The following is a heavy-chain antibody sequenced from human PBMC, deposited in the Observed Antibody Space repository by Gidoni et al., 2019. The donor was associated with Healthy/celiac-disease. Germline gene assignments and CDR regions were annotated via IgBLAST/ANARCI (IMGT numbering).Heavy chain of an antibody. J-gene: IGHJ4*02. Sequence: EVQLLESAGGLVPPGGSLRLSCAASGLTFSSSAMSWVRQAPGKGLEWVAAISGRGCSTYYADSVKGRFTISRDNSKNTLYLQMNSLRAEDTAVYYCANLWGRGADVYWGQGTLVTVSS. V-gene: IGHV3-23*01. CDR2: ISGRGCST. D-gene: IGHD3-16*01. CDR1: GLTFSSSA. CDR3: ANLWGRGADVY.